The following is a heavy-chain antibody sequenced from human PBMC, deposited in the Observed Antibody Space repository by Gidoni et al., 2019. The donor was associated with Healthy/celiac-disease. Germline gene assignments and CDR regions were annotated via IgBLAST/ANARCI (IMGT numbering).Heavy chain of an antibody. CDR3: AKDLMVSFGVVKGGGFDY. D-gene: IGHD3-3*01. CDR2: FSGRCGST. Sequence: EVQLLESGGGLVQPGGSLRLSCAASGVPSRSYAMSWVRQARGKGLEWVSAFSGRCGSTYYADSVMGLFTISRDISKTTLYLQMNSLRAEDTAVYYCAKDLMVSFGVVKGGGFDYWGQGTLVTVSS. V-gene: IGHV3-23*01. CDR1: GVPSRSYA. J-gene: IGHJ4*02.